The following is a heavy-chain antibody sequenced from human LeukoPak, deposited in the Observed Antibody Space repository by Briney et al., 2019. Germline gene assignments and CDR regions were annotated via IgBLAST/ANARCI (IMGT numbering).Heavy chain of an antibody. J-gene: IGHJ5*02. Sequence: PSETLSLTCSVSGASIRSFYWTWIRQPPGKGLEWIGSIYSSVSTKYNPSLKSRVTMSIDTSKNHISLQLSSVTAADTAVYYCAKFSQGVFGWFDPWGQGTLVTVSS. V-gene: IGHV4-59*01. CDR2: IYSSVST. CDR1: GASIRSFY. CDR3: AKFSQGVFGWFDP. D-gene: IGHD6-13*01.